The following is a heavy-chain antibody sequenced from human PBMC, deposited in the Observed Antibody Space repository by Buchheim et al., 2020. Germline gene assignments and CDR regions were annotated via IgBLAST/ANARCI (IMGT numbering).Heavy chain of an antibody. V-gene: IGHV3-30*18. D-gene: IGHD1-1*01. Sequence: QVQLVESGGGVVQPGRSLRLSCAASGFTFSGHGMHWVRQAPGKGLEWVAIISSDGSSKHYGDSVKGRFTVSRDNSNNTLYLQMDSLRADDTAVYYCVKEWNLNYFFDYWGQGT. CDR3: VKEWNLNYFFDY. J-gene: IGHJ4*02. CDR1: GFTFSGHG. CDR2: ISSDGSSK.